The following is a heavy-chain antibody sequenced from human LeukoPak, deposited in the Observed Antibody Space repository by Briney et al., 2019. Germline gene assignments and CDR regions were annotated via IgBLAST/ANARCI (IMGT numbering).Heavy chain of an antibody. J-gene: IGHJ1*01. CDR1: GFTSSSNA. D-gene: IGHD6-6*01. CDR3: AVPAPLAARPTEYFQH. Sequence: GRSLSPASGASGFTSSSNAMSCDRQAPGDGLEWVAAISGSGARTYHADSREGRFAISRAHSEKAQCLQTTSVRAEATAVYYCAVPAPLAARPTEYFQHWGQGTLVTVSS. V-gene: IGHV3-23*01. CDR2: ISGSGART.